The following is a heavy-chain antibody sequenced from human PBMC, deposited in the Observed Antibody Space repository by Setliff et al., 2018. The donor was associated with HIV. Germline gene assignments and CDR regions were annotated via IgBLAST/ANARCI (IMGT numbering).Heavy chain of an antibody. D-gene: IGHD5-12*01. J-gene: IGHJ3*02. CDR1: GGTFSSYA. V-gene: IGHV1-69*13. Sequence: VKVSCKASGGTFSSYAISWVRQAPGQGLEWMGGIIPIFGTANYAQKFQGRVTITTDESTSTAYMELSSLRSEDTAVYYCAIGGNGYNWVLVDAFDIWGQGTMVTVSS. CDR2: IIPIFGTA. CDR3: AIGGNGYNWVLVDAFDI.